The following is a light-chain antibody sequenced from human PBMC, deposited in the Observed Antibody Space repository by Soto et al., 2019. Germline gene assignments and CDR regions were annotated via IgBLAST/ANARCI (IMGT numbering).Light chain of an antibody. Sequence: EIVLTQSPGTLSLSPGERDTLSCRASQSVSSSYFAWYQQKPGQAPRLLIYGASSRATSILDRFSVCGSGTDFTLTISRLEPEDFAVYYCQQYGSSPYTFGQGTKLEIK. CDR3: QQYGSSPYT. CDR2: GAS. CDR1: QSVSSSY. V-gene: IGKV3-20*01. J-gene: IGKJ2*01.